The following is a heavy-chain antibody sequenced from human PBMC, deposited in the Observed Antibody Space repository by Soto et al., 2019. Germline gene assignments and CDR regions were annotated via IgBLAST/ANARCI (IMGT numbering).Heavy chain of an antibody. V-gene: IGHV3-30-3*01. CDR3: ARGEGGMDV. CDR2: ISYDGSNK. CDR1: GGTFSSYA. Sequence: QVQLVQSGAEVKKPGSSVKVSCKASGGTFSSYAMHWVRQAPGKGLEWVAVISYDGSNKYYADSVKGRFTISRDNSKNTLYLQMNSLRAEDTAVYYCARGEGGMDVWGQGTTVTVSS. J-gene: IGHJ6*02.